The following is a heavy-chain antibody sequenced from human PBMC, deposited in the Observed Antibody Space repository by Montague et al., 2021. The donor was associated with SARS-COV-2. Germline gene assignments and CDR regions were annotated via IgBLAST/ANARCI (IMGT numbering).Heavy chain of an antibody. CDR1: GFTFSSYD. J-gene: IGHJ4*02. CDR3: ARAPRGYYDSSGYYNPPYYFDS. D-gene: IGHD3-22*01. CDR2: IGTAGDT. Sequence: SLRLSCAASGFTFSSYDMHLVRQATGKGLEWVSAIGTAGDTYYPRSVKGRFTISRENAKNSLYLQMTSLRAGDTAVYYCARAPRGYYDSSGYYNPPYYFDSGGKGPRATVPS. V-gene: IGHV3-13*01.